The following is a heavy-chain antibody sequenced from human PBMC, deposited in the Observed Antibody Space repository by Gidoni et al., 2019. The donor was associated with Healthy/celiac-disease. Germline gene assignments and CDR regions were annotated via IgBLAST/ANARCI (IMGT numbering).Heavy chain of an antibody. V-gene: IGHV3-23*01. J-gene: IGHJ4*02. CDR2: ISGSGGST. CDR3: AKGRSGSYIPYFDY. D-gene: IGHD1-26*01. Sequence: EVQLLESGGGLVQPGGSLRLSCAASVFTFSSYAMSWVRQAPGKGLEWVSAISGSGGSTYYADSVKGRFTISRDNSKNTLYLQMNSLRAEDTAVYDCAKGRSGSYIPYFDYWGQGTLVTVSS. CDR1: VFTFSSYA.